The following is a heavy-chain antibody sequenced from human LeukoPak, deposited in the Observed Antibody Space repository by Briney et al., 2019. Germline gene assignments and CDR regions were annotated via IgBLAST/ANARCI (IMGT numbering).Heavy chain of an antibody. V-gene: IGHV4-30-2*01. CDR3: ARYGGSGTYYFDY. Sequence: PSETLSLTCAVSGGSISSGCYAWSWIRQPPGKGLEWIGYIYDSGSTHYNPSLKSRVTISVDRSENQFSLKLSSVTAADTAVYYCARYGGSGTYYFDYWGQGTLVTVSS. J-gene: IGHJ4*02. CDR1: GGSISSGCYA. D-gene: IGHD3-10*01. CDR2: IYDSGST.